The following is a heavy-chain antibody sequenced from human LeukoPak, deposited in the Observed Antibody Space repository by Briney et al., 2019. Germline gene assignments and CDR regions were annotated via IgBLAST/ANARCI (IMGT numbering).Heavy chain of an antibody. CDR2: IYYSGST. Sequence: SETLSLTCTVSGGSISSSSYYWGWIRQPPGKGLEWIGSIYYSGSTNYNPSLKSRVTISVDTSKNQFSLKLSSVTAADTAVYYCARGQGVTTVMNWFDPWGQGTLVTVSS. V-gene: IGHV4-39*07. D-gene: IGHD4-11*01. CDR3: ARGQGVTTVMNWFDP. CDR1: GGSISSSSYY. J-gene: IGHJ5*02.